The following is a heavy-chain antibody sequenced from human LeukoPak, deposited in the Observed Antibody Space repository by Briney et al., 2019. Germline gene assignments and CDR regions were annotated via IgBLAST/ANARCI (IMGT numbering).Heavy chain of an antibody. D-gene: IGHD3-22*01. CDR3: ARDWGSSGYYYYYYYKDV. J-gene: IGHJ6*03. CDR2: IKQDGSEK. Sequence: GGSLRLSCAASGFTFSSYWMSWVRQAPGKGLEWVANIKQDGSEKYYVDSVKGRFTISRDNAKNSLYLQMNSLRAEDTAVYYCARDWGSSGYYYYYYYKDVWGKGTTVTVSS. CDR1: GFTFSSYW. V-gene: IGHV3-7*01.